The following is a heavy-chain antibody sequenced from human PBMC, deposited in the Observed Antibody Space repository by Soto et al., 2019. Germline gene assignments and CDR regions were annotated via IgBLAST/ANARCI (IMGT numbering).Heavy chain of an antibody. CDR2: IYWDDDK. V-gene: IGHV2-5*02. D-gene: IGHD1-1*01. J-gene: IGHJ4*02. CDR1: GCSLSTGAVG. CDR3: AHSNWRDPIYD. Sequence: QITLKESGPTLVKPTQSLTLTWTFSGCSLSTGAVGVGWIRQPPGKALEWLALIYWDDDKHYSPSLKSRLTITKDTSKNQVVLTMTNMDPVDTATYYCAHSNWRDPIYDWGQGTLVTVSS.